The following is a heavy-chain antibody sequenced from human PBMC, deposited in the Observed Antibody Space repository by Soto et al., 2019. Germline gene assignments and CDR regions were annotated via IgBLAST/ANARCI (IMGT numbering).Heavy chain of an antibody. D-gene: IGHD3-3*01. CDR2: ISAYNGNT. Sequence: ASVKVSCKASGYTFTSYGISWVRQAPGQGLEWMGWISAYNGNTNYAQKLQGRVTMTTDTSTSTAYMELRSLRSDDTAVYYCERVERFLEWLHGMDVWGQGTTVTVSS. V-gene: IGHV1-18*04. CDR1: GYTFTSYG. CDR3: ERVERFLEWLHGMDV. J-gene: IGHJ6*02.